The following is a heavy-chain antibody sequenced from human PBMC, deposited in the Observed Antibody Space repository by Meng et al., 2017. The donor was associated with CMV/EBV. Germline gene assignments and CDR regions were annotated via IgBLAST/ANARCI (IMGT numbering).Heavy chain of an antibody. CDR2: IRYDGSNK. V-gene: IGHV3-30*02. Sequence: GGSLRLSCAASGFTFSSYGMHWVRRAPGKGLEWVAFIRYDGSNKYYADSVKGRFTISRDNSKNTLYLQMNSLRAEDTAVYYCAKGKGSRLYGMDVWGQGTTVTVSS. D-gene: IGHD1-26*01. CDR1: GFTFSSYG. J-gene: IGHJ6*02. CDR3: AKGKGSRLYGMDV.